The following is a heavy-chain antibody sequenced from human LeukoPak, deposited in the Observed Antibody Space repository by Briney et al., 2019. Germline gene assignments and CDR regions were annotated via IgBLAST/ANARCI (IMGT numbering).Heavy chain of an antibody. V-gene: IGHV3-21*01. Sequence: GGSLRLSCAASGFIFSSYSMNWVRQTPGKRLEWVSSISSSSTYIFYADSVRGRFTISRDDAKNSLYLQMNSLRDEDTAVYYCARFETRGTGDFDNRGQGTLVTVSS. CDR3: ARFETRGTGDFDN. CDR1: GFIFSSYS. J-gene: IGHJ4*02. CDR2: ISSSSTYI. D-gene: IGHD3/OR15-3a*01.